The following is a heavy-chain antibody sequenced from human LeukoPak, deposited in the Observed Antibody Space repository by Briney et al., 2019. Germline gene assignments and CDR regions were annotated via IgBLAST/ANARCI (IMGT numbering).Heavy chain of an antibody. CDR1: GFTFSRYW. CDR2: INSDGSST. CDR3: ARTASIAAAMVGAFDI. J-gene: IGHJ3*02. V-gene: IGHV3-74*01. D-gene: IGHD6-13*01. Sequence: GGSLGLSCAVSGFTFSRYWMHWVRQAPGKGLVWVSRINSDGSSTSYADSVKGRFTISRDNAKNTLYLQMNSLRAEDTAVYYCARTASIAAAMVGAFDIWGQGTMVTVSS.